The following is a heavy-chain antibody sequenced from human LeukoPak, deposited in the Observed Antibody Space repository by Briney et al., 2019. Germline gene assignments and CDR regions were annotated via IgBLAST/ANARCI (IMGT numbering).Heavy chain of an antibody. CDR2: ISWNSGSI. V-gene: IGHV3-9*01. D-gene: IGHD4-17*01. CDR1: GFTFDDYA. J-gene: IGHJ3*02. CDR3: AKDYGDGAFDI. Sequence: GGSLRLSCAASGFTFDDYAMHWVRQAPGKGLEWVSGISWNSGSIGYADSVKGRFTISRDNAKNSLYLQMNSLRAEDTALYYCAKDYGDGAFDIWGQGTMVAVSS.